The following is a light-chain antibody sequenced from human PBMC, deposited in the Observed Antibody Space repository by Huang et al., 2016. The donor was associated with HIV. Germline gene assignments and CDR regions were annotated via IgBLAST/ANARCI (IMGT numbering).Light chain of an antibody. Sequence: DIQMTQSPSSLSASVGDRVTITCQASQGINNFLNWYQQKPGKAPKLLSLDASNLQTGVPSRCSGSGSGTHFTFTITSLQRDDIGTYYCQQYDDVPISFGGGTKV. CDR3: QQYDDVPIS. CDR2: DAS. CDR1: QGINNF. V-gene: IGKV1-33*01. J-gene: IGKJ4*01.